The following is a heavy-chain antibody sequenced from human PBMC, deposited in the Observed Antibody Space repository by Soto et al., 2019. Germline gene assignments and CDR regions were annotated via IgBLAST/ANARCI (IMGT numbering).Heavy chain of an antibody. CDR3: ARGLYSSPYYFDY. D-gene: IGHD6-6*01. Sequence: SETLSLTCAVYGGSFGGYYWSWIRQPPGEGLEWIGEINHSGSTNYNPSLKSRVTISVDTSKNQFSLKLSSVTAADTAVYYCARGLYSSPYYFDYWGQGTLVTASS. CDR1: GGSFGGYY. J-gene: IGHJ4*02. V-gene: IGHV4-34*01. CDR2: INHSGST.